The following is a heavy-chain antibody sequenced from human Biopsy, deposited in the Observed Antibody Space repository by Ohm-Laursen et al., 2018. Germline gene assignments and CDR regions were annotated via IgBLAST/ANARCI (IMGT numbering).Heavy chain of an antibody. V-gene: IGHV4-59*02. CDR3: ASAGYNPDWNFDL. CDR1: GDSVTKYY. Sequence: SDTLSLTCPVSGDSVTKYYWSWIRQPPGKGLEWIGHTYYSVMTNYNPSLKSRVTMSVNTSKKQFSLRLSSVTAADTAVYYCASAGYNPDWNFDLWGRGTRVTVSS. CDR2: TYYSVMT. J-gene: IGHJ2*01. D-gene: IGHD5-24*01.